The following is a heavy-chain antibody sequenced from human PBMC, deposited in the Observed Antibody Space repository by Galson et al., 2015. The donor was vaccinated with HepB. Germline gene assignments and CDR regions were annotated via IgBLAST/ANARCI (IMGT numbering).Heavy chain of an antibody. D-gene: IGHD4-11*01. CDR1: GLTVRSNY. CDR3: ATYYSNDY. V-gene: IGHV3-53*01. J-gene: IGHJ4*02. Sequence: SLRLSCAASGLTVRSNYMSWVRRAPGKGLEWVSVIHRGGSTYYADSVKGRFTISRDYSKNTLYLQMNSLRAEDTAVYYCATYYSNDYWGQGTLVTVSS. CDR2: IHRGGST.